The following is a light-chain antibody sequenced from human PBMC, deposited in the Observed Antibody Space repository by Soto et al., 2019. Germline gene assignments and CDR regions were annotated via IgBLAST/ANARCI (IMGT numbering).Light chain of an antibody. J-gene: IGKJ1*01. V-gene: IGKV3-20*01. CDR2: GAS. CDR1: QSVSSSY. Sequence: LSVSPVTLSLSPRARPTXSCRASQSVSSSYLAWYQQKPGQAPRLLIYGASSRATGIPDRFSGRRSGTDFTLTISRLEPEDFAVYYCQQYGSSRWTFSQRTELDIK. CDR3: QQYGSSRWT.